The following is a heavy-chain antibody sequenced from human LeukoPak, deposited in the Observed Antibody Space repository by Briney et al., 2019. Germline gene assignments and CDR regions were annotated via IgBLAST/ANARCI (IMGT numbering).Heavy chain of an antibody. J-gene: IGHJ3*02. CDR1: GFTFDDYA. Sequence: PGGSLRLSCAASGFTFDDYAMHWVRHAPGKGLEWVSGISWNSGSIGYADSVKGRFTISRDNAKNSLYLQMNSLRAEDTALYYCAKVNYDRKLGVEAFDIWGQGTMVTVSS. V-gene: IGHV3-9*01. CDR3: AKVNYDRKLGVEAFDI. D-gene: IGHD3-22*01. CDR2: ISWNSGSI.